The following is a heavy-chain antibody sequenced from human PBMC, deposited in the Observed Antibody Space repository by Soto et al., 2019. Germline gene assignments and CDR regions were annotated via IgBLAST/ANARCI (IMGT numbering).Heavy chain of an antibody. D-gene: IGHD1-7*01. CDR1: GFTFSNYN. CDR2: ISSSGTSI. V-gene: IGHV3-48*01. CDR3: ARLGLELRTRSYYYYYYMDV. J-gene: IGHJ6*03. Sequence: EVELVESGGGLVQPGGSLRLSCAASGFTFSNYNMNWVHQAPGKGLEWVSYISSSGTSIFYADSEKGRFTISRDNAKNALYLQMNSLRSEDTAVYYCARLGLELRTRSYYYYYYMDVWGKGTTVTVSS.